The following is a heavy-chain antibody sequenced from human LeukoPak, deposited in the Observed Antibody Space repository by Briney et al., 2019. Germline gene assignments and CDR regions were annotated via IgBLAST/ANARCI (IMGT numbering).Heavy chain of an antibody. V-gene: IGHV3-21*01. CDR2: ISSSSSYI. J-gene: IGHJ4*02. D-gene: IGHD1-14*01. Sequence: PGGCLRLSCTAAVLTFSSYSVNWVRQAPGKGLEWVSSISSSSSYIYYADSVKGRFIISRDNAKNSLYLQMNSLRAEDTAVYYCARTEDLDYWGQGTLVTVSS. CDR1: VLTFSSYS. CDR3: ARTEDLDY.